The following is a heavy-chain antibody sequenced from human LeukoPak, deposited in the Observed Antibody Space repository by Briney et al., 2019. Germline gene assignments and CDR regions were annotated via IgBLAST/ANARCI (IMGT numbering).Heavy chain of an antibody. D-gene: IGHD5-24*01. Sequence: SVKVSCKASGGTFSCYAISWVRQAPGQGLEWMGRIIPIFGTANYAQKFQGRVTITTDESTSTAYMELSSLRSEDTAVYYCAREEVEMATIGAFDIWGQGTMVTVSS. V-gene: IGHV1-69*05. J-gene: IGHJ3*02. CDR3: AREEVEMATIGAFDI. CDR1: GGTFSCYA. CDR2: IIPIFGTA.